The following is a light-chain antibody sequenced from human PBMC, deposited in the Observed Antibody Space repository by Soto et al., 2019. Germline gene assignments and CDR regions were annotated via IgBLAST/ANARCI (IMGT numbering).Light chain of an antibody. CDR3: QQYTHWPRT. J-gene: IGKJ1*01. CDR1: QSVSSN. CDR2: GAS. V-gene: IGKV3-15*01. Sequence: ETVMTQSPATLSGSPVERATLSCRASQSVSSNLAWYQQKPGQAPRLLIYGASTRATGIPARFSGSGAGTEFTPTISSLQSEDFAVYYCQQYTHWPRTFGQGTKVDVK.